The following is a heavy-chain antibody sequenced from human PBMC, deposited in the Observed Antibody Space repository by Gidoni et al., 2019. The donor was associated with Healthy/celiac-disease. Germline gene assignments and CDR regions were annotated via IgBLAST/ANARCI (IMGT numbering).Heavy chain of an antibody. J-gene: IGHJ1*01. Sequence: EVQLVESGGGLVKPGGSLRLSCAASGFTFSSYSMNWVRQAPGKGLEWVSSISSSSSYIYYADSVKGRFTISRDNAKNSLYLQMNSLRAEDTAVYYCARDQENHGGWEYFQHWGQGTLVTVSS. CDR2: ISSSSSYI. CDR1: GFTFSSYS. CDR3: ARDQENHGGWEYFQH. V-gene: IGHV3-21*01. D-gene: IGHD2-15*01.